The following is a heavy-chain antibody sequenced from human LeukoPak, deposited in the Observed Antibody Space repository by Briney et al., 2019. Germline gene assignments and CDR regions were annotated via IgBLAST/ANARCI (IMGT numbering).Heavy chain of an antibody. Sequence: GGSLRLSCAASGFTFSSYGMHWVRQAPGKGLEGGAVISYDGSNKYYADSVKGRFTISRDNSKNTLYLQMNSLRAEDTAVYYCAREARITMIVVADLDPWGQGTLVTVSS. CDR3: AREARITMIVVADLDP. CDR1: GFTFSSYG. D-gene: IGHD3-22*01. CDR2: ISYDGSNK. J-gene: IGHJ5*02. V-gene: IGHV3-30*03.